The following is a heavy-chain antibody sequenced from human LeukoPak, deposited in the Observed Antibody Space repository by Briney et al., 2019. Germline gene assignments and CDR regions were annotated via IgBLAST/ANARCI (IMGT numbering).Heavy chain of an antibody. CDR2: ISSSSSTI. Sequence: GGSLRLSCAASGFTLSSHSMNWVRQAPGRGLEWVSYISSSSSTIYYADSVKGRFTISRDKGKNSLYLQMNSLRAEDTAVYYCARDGNTIFGAHAFDIWGQGTMVTVSS. J-gene: IGHJ3*02. CDR3: ARDGNTIFGAHAFDI. D-gene: IGHD3-3*01. V-gene: IGHV3-48*01. CDR1: GFTLSSHS.